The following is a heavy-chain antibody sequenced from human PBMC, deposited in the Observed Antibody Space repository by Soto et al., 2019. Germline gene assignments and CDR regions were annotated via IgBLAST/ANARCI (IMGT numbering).Heavy chain of an antibody. CDR1: GFTFSSYG. Sequence: QVQLVESGGGVVQPGRSLRLSCAASGFTFSSYGMHWVRQAPGEGLEWVAVIWYDGSNKYYADSVKGRFTISRDNSKNTLYLQMNSLRAEDTAVYYCARDGTYYYGSGSYYSNGGYYMDVWGKGTTVTVSS. J-gene: IGHJ6*03. D-gene: IGHD3-10*01. V-gene: IGHV3-33*01. CDR2: IWYDGSNK. CDR3: ARDGTYYYGSGSYYSNGGYYMDV.